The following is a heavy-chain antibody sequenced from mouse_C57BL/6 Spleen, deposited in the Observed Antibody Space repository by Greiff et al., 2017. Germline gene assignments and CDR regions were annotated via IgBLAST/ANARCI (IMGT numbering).Heavy chain of an antibody. D-gene: IGHD1-1*01. Sequence: VQLMESGPGLVQPSQSLSITCTVSGFSLTSYGVHWVRQSPGKGLEWLGVIWRGGSTDYNAAFMSRLSITKDNSKSQVFFKMNSLQADDTAIYYCAKNPITTVEGDWYFDVWGTGTTVTVSS. CDR3: AKNPITTVEGDWYFDV. CDR2: IWRGGST. CDR1: GFSLTSYG. V-gene: IGHV2-5*01. J-gene: IGHJ1*03.